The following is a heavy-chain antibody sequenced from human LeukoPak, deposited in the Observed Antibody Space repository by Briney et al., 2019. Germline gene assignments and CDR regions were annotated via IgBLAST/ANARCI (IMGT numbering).Heavy chain of an antibody. CDR1: GFTFSSYG. CDR3: AKELGYYGSGSLSFDH. J-gene: IGHJ4*02. CDR2: ISYDGSNK. D-gene: IGHD3-10*01. V-gene: IGHV3-30*18. Sequence: GSLRLSCAASGFTFSSYGMHWVRQAPGKGLEWVAVISYDGSNKYYADSVKGRFTISRDNSKNTLYLQMNSLRAEDTAVYYCAKELGYYGSGSLSFDHWGQGTLVTVSS.